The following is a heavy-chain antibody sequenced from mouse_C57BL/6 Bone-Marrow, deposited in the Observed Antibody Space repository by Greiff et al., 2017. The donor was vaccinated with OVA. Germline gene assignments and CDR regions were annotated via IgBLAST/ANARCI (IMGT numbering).Heavy chain of an antibody. CDR1: GFNIKDDY. J-gene: IGHJ2*01. CDR3: TMPDYFDY. Sequence: VQLKQSWAELVRPGASVKLSCTASGFNIKDDYMHWVKQRPEQGLEWIGWIDPENGDTEYASKFQGKATITADTSSNTAYLQLSSLTSEDTAVYYCTMPDYFDYWGQGTTLTVSS. V-gene: IGHV14-4*01. CDR2: IDPENGDT.